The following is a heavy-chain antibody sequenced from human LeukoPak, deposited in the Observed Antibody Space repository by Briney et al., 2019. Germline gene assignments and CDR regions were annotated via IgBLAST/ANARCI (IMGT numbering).Heavy chain of an antibody. CDR2: IYTSGST. CDR1: GGSISSGSYY. Sequence: PSQTLSLTCTVSGGSISSGSYYGSWIRQPAGKVLEWIGRIYTSGSTNYNPSLKSRVPISVDTSKNQFSLKLSSVTAADTAVYYCASLYSGSSNYFDYWGQGTLVTVSS. D-gene: IGHD1-26*01. CDR3: ASLYSGSSNYFDY. V-gene: IGHV4-61*02. J-gene: IGHJ4*02.